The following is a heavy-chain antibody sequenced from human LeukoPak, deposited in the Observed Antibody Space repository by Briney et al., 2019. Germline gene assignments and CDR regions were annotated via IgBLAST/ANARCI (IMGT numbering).Heavy chain of an antibody. CDR2: IYTNGST. CDR3: AIRGPSGSEGRAFDY. V-gene: IGHV4-61*02. D-gene: IGHD3-10*01. J-gene: IGHJ4*02. CDR1: GGSISSGNYF. Sequence: SQTLSLTCTVSGGSISSGNYFWSWIRQPAGKGLKWIGCIYTNGSTNYNPSLKSRVSISVDTSKNQFSLNLSSVIAADTAVYYCAIRGPSGSEGRAFDYWGQGALVTVSS.